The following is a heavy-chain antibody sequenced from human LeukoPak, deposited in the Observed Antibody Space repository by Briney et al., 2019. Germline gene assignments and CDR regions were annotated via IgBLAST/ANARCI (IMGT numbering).Heavy chain of an antibody. CDR3: ARLPRYDFWS. Sequence: SETLSLTCTVSGASISSTNFYWGWIRQPPGKGLEWIGNIYYSGTAYYNPSLKSRVAISVDTSKKQFSLKLSSVTAADTAVYYCARLPRYDFWSWGQGTLVTVSS. CDR1: GASISSTNFY. CDR2: IYYSGTA. V-gene: IGHV4-39*01. D-gene: IGHD3-3*01. J-gene: IGHJ4*02.